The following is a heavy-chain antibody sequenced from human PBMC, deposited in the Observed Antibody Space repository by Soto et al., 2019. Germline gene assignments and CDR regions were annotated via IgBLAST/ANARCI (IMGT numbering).Heavy chain of an antibody. J-gene: IGHJ4*02. CDR1: GYSFTSYW. D-gene: IGHD5-12*01. Sequence: PGESLKISCKGSGYSFTSYWIGWVRQMPGKGLEWMGIIYPGDSDTRYSLSFQGQVTISADKSISTAYLQWSSLKASDTAMYYCARRGYSGYDLGADFDYWAREPWSPSPQ. CDR3: ARRGYSGYDLGADFDY. V-gene: IGHV5-51*01. CDR2: IYPGDSDT.